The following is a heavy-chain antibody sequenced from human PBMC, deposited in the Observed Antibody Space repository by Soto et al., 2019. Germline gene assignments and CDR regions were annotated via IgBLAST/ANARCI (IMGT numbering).Heavy chain of an antibody. J-gene: IGHJ4*02. CDR2: IWYDGSNK. CDR3: ARSIN. Sequence: VGSLRLSCAASGFPFSSYGMHWVRQAPGKGLDWVAVIWYDGSNKDYADSVKGRFTISRDNYKNTLYLQMNSLRADDTAVYYCARSINWGRGTLLTVSS. CDR1: GFPFSSYG. V-gene: IGHV3-33*01.